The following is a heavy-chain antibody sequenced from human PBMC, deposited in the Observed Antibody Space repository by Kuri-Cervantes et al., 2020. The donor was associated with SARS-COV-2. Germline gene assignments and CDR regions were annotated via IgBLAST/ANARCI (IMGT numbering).Heavy chain of an antibody. CDR3: ARSHTLYGGNSSPWDY. D-gene: IGHD4-23*01. Sequence: ASVKVSCKTSGYTFNTYGVSWVRQAPGRGLQWVGSINTYNGNTNYAQILQGRVTMTTDTSTNTAFMELRGLRSFDTAVYYCARSHTLYGGNSSPWDYWGQGTLVTVS. V-gene: IGHV1-18*01. CDR2: INTYNGNT. CDR1: GYTFNTYG. J-gene: IGHJ4*02.